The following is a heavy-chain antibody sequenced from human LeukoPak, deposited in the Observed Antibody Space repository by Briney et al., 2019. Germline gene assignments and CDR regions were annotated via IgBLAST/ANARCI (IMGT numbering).Heavy chain of an antibody. CDR1: GYTLTSNY. D-gene: IGHD2-21*02. Sequence: GASVKVSCKASGYTLTSNYIHWVRQAPGQGLEWMGRSNPSGGSTTYAQKFQGRVTMTRDTSTSTVYIELTSLRSEDTAVYYCAKGRSDFFAYYYYLDVWGKGTTVTLSS. J-gene: IGHJ6*03. CDR3: AKGRSDFFAYYYYLDV. CDR2: SNPSGGST. V-gene: IGHV1-46*03.